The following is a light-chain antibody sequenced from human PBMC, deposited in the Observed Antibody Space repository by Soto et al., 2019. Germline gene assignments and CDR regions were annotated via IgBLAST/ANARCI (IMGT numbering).Light chain of an antibody. CDR3: LQANTFPST. Sequence: DIRMTQSPSSVSASVGDRVTITCRASQDISGWLAWYQQKPGKAPKLLIYAASSLQSGVPSRSSGSGSGTYFTLTISSLQPEDFATYYCLQANTFPSTFGQGTRLEIK. J-gene: IGKJ5*01. CDR1: QDISGW. V-gene: IGKV1-12*01. CDR2: AAS.